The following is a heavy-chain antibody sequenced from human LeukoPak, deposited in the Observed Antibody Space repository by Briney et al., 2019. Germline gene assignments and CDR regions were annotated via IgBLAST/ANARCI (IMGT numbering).Heavy chain of an antibody. J-gene: IGHJ4*02. CDR1: GGSFSGYY. V-gene: IGHV4-34*01. CDR2: INHSGST. Sequence: SETLSLTCAVYGGSFSGYYWSWIRQPPGKGLEWIGEINHSGSTNYNPSLKSRVTISVGTSKNQFSLKLSSVTAADTAVYYCARDTLTMVRGVIVWGQGTLVTVSS. D-gene: IGHD3-10*01. CDR3: ARDTLTMVRGVIV.